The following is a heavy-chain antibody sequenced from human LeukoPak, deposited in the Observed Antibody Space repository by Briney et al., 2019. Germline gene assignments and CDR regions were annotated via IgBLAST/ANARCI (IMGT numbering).Heavy chain of an antibody. CDR3: ASAVGAGYYFDY. Sequence: GGSLRLSCAASGFTFDDYAMHWVRQAPGKGLEWVSLISGDGGSTYYADSVKGRSTISRDNSKNPLYLQMNSLRAEDTAFYYCASAVGAGYYFDYWGQGTLVTVPS. V-gene: IGHV3-43*02. J-gene: IGHJ4*02. CDR2: ISGDGGST. CDR1: GFTFDDYA. D-gene: IGHD1-26*01.